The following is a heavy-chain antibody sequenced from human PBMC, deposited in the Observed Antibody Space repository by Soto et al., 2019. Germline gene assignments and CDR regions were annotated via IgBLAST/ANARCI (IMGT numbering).Heavy chain of an antibody. V-gene: IGHV4-59*08. Sequence: QVQLQESGPGLVKPSETLSLTCTVSGGSISTYYWSWIRQPPGKGLEWIGYIYYSGSTNFNPSLKSRVAISVDTSKIQFSLELTSVTAADTAVYYCARHSGSYRSFDHLGQGTLVTVSS. CDR2: IYYSGST. CDR3: ARHSGSYRSFDH. CDR1: GGSISTYY. J-gene: IGHJ4*02. D-gene: IGHD1-26*01.